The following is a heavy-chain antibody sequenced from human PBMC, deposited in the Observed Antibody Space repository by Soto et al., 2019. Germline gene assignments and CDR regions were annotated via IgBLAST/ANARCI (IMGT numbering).Heavy chain of an antibody. CDR1: GGTFSSYA. D-gene: IGHD6-13*01. V-gene: IGHV1-69*01. CDR3: ARDLGETGYSSSGCWFDP. CDR2: IIPIFGTA. J-gene: IGHJ5*02. Sequence: QVQLVQSGAEVKKPGSSVKVSCKASGGTFSSYAISWVRQAPGQGLEWMGGIIPIFGTANYAQKFQGRVTITADESTSTAYMELSSLRSEDTAVYYCARDLGETGYSSSGCWFDPRGQGTLVTVSS.